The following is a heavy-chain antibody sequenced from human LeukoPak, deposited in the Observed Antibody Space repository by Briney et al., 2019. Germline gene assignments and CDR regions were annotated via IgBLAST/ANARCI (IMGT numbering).Heavy chain of an antibody. J-gene: IGHJ6*03. D-gene: IGHD6-13*01. CDR2: INPNSGGT. CDR3: ARETYSSSRYYYYYMDV. CDR1: GYTFTGYY. V-gene: IGHV1-2*02. Sequence: ASVKVSCKASGYTFTGYYMHWVRQAPGQGLEWMGWINPNSGGTNYAQKFQGRVTMTRDTSISTAYMELSRLRSDDTAVYYCARETYSSSRYYYYYMDVWGKGTTVTISS.